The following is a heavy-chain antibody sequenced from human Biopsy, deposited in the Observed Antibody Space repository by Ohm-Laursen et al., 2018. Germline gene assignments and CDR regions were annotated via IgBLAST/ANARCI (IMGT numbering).Heavy chain of an antibody. CDR2: ISPSGATT. V-gene: IGHV1-46*01. D-gene: IGHD5-24*01. Sequence: SVKVSCKASGDTFATYHIHSVRQAPGQGLEWMGVISPSGATTSFSQKFQGRITMTRDTSTGTVYMDLNSLGSEDTAVYSFARAGVGSDGTDSYYYGMDVWGPGTTVTVSS. J-gene: IGHJ6*02. CDR1: GDTFATYH. CDR3: ARAGVGSDGTDSYYYGMDV.